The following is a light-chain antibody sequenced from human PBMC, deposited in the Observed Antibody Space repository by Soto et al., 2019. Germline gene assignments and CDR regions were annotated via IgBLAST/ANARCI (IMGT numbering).Light chain of an antibody. CDR2: LDADGSH. V-gene: IGLV4-69*01. J-gene: IGLJ2*01. Sequence: QLVLTQSPSASASLGASVRLTCTLSSGHSGYAIVWHQQQPRKGPRFLMKLDADGSHTKGDGIPDRFSGSSSGTERYLTISSLQSEDEADYDCQSWGTGFQVVFGEGTKLTVL. CDR3: QSWGTGFQVV. CDR1: SGHSGYA.